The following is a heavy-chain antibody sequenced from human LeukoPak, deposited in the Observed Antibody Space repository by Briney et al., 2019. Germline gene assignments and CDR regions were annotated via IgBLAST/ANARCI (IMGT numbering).Heavy chain of an antibody. D-gene: IGHD3-10*01. CDR3: AKSLGFSYYYGSGSFDY. Sequence: GGSLRLSCAASGFTFSIYDMNWVRQAPGKGLEWVSAISGSGGSTYYADSVKGRFTISRDNSNNTLYLQMNSLRAEDTALYYCAKSLGFSYYYGSGSFDYWGQGTLVTVSS. CDR1: GFTFSIYD. CDR2: ISGSGGST. V-gene: IGHV3-23*01. J-gene: IGHJ4*02.